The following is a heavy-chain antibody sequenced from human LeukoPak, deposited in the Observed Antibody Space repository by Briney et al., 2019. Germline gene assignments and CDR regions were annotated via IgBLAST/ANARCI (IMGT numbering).Heavy chain of an antibody. CDR2: ISYDGSNK. CDR1: GFTFSSYA. V-gene: IGHV3-30-3*01. CDR3: AKEGGYVWGSYRYFDY. D-gene: IGHD3-16*02. Sequence: GGSLRLSCAASGFTFSSYAMHWVRQAPGKGLEWVAVISYDGSNKYYADSVKGRFTISRDNSKNTLYLQMNSLRAEDTAVYYCAKEGGYVWGSYRYFDYWGQGTLVTVSS. J-gene: IGHJ4*02.